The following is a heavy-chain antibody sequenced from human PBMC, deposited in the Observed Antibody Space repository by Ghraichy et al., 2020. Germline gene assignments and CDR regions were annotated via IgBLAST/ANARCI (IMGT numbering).Heavy chain of an antibody. CDR1: GFTFSSYA. J-gene: IGHJ1*01. V-gene: IGHV3-23*01. D-gene: IGHD1-26*01. CDR3: AARPMGKTQYFQH. Sequence: GGPLRLSCAASGFTFSSYAMSWVRQAPGKGLEWVSAISGSGGSTYYADSVKGRFTISRDNSKNTLYLQMNSLRAEDTAVYYCAARPMGKTQYFQHWGQGTLVTVSS. CDR2: ISGSGGST.